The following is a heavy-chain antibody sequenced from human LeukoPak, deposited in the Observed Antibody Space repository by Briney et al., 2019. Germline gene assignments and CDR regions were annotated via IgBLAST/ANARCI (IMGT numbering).Heavy chain of an antibody. CDR2: INKDGSEK. CDR1: GFTFGDSW. J-gene: IGHJ2*01. D-gene: IGHD2-8*01. CDR3: ARDFSCTV. V-gene: IGHV3-7*01. Sequence: PGGSLGLSCAASGFTFGDSWMNWVRQAPGKGLEWVASINKDGSEKYYVDSVKGRFTISRDNAKNSLYLQMDSLRVEDTALYYCARDFSCTVWGRGTQVTVSS.